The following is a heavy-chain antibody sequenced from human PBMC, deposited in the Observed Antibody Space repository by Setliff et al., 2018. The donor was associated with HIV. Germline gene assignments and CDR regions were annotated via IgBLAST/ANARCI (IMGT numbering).Heavy chain of an antibody. V-gene: IGHV1-69*16. CDR1: GGSFDMHT. CDR3: ASLGYSYGPDFDY. J-gene: IGHJ4*02. Sequence: SVKVSCKTSGGSFDMHTISWVRQAPGQGLEFVGRIIPIIDTTNYAQKFQGRVTITTDESTSTAYMELSSLRSEDTAVYYCASLGYSYGPDFDYWGQGTLVTVSS. D-gene: IGHD5-18*01. CDR2: IIPIIDTT.